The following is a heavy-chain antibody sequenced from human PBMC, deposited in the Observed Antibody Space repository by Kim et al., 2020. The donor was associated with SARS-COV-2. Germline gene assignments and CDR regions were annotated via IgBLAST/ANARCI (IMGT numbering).Heavy chain of an antibody. CDR1: GFTFSSYA. V-gene: IGHV3-30-3*01. CDR3: ARDGVVYANWGDAFDI. Sequence: GGSLRLSCAASGFTFSSYAMHWVRQAPGKGLEWVAVISYDGSNKYYADSVKGRFTISRDNSKNTLYLQMNSLRAEDTAVYYCARDGVVYANWGDAFDIWGQGTMVTVSS. CDR2: ISYDGSNK. J-gene: IGHJ3*02. D-gene: IGHD2-8*02.